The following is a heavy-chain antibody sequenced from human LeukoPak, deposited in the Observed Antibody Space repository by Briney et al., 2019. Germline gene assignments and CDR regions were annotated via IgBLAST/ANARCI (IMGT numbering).Heavy chain of an antibody. V-gene: IGHV3-48*01. D-gene: IGHD3-22*01. Sequence: GGSLRLSCAASGFTFSSYSMNWVRQAPGKGLEWVSYISSSSSTIYYADSVKGRFTISRDNSKNTLYLQMNSLRAEDTAVYYCARDYYDTSGYYPWSYWGQGTLVTVSS. CDR3: ARDYYDTSGYYPWSY. J-gene: IGHJ4*02. CDR1: GFTFSSYS. CDR2: ISSSSSTI.